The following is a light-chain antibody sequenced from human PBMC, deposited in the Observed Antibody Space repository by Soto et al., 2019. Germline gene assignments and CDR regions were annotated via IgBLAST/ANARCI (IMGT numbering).Light chain of an antibody. CDR1: QVITNW. CDR3: QQYKSYST. V-gene: IGKV1-5*01. CDR2: XAS. Sequence: DLPMTESPSSLSASLGDRVTITCRVSQVITNWSPWYQQKPGKATKLLISXASTLESGVPSMFSGGGSGTEFTLTINNLQPDDLATYICQQYKSYSTFGRGTKVDIK. J-gene: IGKJ1*01.